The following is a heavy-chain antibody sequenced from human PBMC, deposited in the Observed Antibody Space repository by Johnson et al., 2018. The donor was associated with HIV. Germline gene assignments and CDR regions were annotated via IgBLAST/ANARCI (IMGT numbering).Heavy chain of an antibody. V-gene: IGHV3-20*04. CDR2: INWNGGST. CDR3: ARGYCTSSSHCDAFDL. D-gene: IGHD2-2*01. J-gene: IGHJ3*01. Sequence: MMLVESGGGVVQPGGSLRLSCAASGFTFSSYGMSWVREAPGKGLEWVSGINWNGGSTGYVDSVKGRFTISRDTAENLLYLQMHSLRVEDTAVYYCARGYCTSSSHCDAFDLWGQGTMVTVSS. CDR1: GFTFSSYG.